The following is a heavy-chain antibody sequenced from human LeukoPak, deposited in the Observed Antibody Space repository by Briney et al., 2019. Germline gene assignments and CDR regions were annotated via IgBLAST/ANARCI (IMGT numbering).Heavy chain of an antibody. CDR3: ARDRGGSGPYDY. V-gene: IGHV4-59*06. CDR2: IYYSGNT. Sequence: KPSETLSLTCTVSGGSISSYYWSWIRQHPGKGLEWIGYIYYSGNTYYNPSLKSRVTISVDTSKNQFSLKLSSVTAADTAVYYCARDRGGSGPYDYWGQGTLVTVSS. CDR1: GGSISSYY. J-gene: IGHJ4*02. D-gene: IGHD5-24*01.